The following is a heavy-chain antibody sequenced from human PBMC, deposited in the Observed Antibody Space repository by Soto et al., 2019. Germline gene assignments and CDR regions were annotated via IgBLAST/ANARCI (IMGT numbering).Heavy chain of an antibody. Sequence: GGSLRLSCAASGFTFSSYAMSWVRQAPGKGLEWVSAISGSGGSTYYADSVKGRFTISRDNSKNTLYLQMNSLRAEDTAVYYCVQREEWELFYYYYGMDVWGQGTTVTVSS. CDR1: GFTFSSYA. CDR2: ISGSGGST. V-gene: IGHV3-23*01. J-gene: IGHJ6*02. D-gene: IGHD1-26*01. CDR3: VQREEWELFYYYYGMDV.